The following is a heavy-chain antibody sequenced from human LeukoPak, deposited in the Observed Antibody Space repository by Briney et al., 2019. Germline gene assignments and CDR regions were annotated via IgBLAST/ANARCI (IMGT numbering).Heavy chain of an antibody. D-gene: IGHD3-22*01. CDR1: GGSINSSSYY. Sequence: SETLSLTCTISGGSINSSSYYWDWIRQYPGKGLEWLGTIYFSGSTYYNASLKSRLFISVDTSNNQFSLRLSFVTAADTAVYYCARRRYYDATGYLDWGQGTLITVSS. V-gene: IGHV4-39*01. J-gene: IGHJ1*01. CDR2: IYFSGST. CDR3: ARRRYYDATGYLD.